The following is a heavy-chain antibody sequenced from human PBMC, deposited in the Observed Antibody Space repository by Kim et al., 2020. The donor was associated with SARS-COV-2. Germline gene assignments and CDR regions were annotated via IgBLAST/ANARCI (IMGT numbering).Heavy chain of an antibody. CDR1: GFTFSSYS. V-gene: IGHV3-48*02. CDR2: ISVGSRSTI. Sequence: GGSLRLSCAASGFTFSSYSMNWVRQAPGKGLVWVSYISVGSRSTIYYADSVKGRFAISRDNAKDSLYLQMNSLRDEDTAVYYCARGFPAERQLVHFDYWGQGTLVTVSS. J-gene: IGHJ4*02. D-gene: IGHD6-13*01. CDR3: ARGFPAERQLVHFDY.